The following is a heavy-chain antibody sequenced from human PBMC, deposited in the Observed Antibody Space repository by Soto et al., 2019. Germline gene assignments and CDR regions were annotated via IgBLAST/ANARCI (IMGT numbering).Heavy chain of an antibody. V-gene: IGHV4-59*01. CDR1: GDSISSNY. CDR2: VYNSGST. J-gene: IGHJ4*02. CDR3: ARYRREAVAGYTLDN. Sequence: KTSETLSLTGTVSGDSISSNYWTWIRQPPGKGLEWIGYVYNSGSTNYNPSLKSRVTISEDTSKSQFSLKVNSMTAAATAVYYCARYRREAVAGYTLDNWGQGILVTVSS. D-gene: IGHD6-13*01.